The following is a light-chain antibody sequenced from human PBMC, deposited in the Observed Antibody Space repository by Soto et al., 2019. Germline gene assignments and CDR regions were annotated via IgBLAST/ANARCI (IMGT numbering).Light chain of an antibody. V-gene: IGLV2-23*02. CDR3: CSYAGSSTVVV. Sequence: QSVLTQPASVSGSPGQSITISCTGTSSDVGSYNLVSWYQQYPGKAPKLMIYEVTKRPSGVSNRFSGSKSGNTASLTISGLQAEDEADYYCCSYAGSSTVVVFGGGTKLTVL. CDR1: SSDVGSYNL. J-gene: IGLJ2*01. CDR2: EVT.